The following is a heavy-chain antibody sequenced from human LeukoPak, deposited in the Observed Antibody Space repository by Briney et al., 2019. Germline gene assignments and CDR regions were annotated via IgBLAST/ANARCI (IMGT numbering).Heavy chain of an antibody. CDR2: TYPGDSDT. CDR1: GYTFTSYW. V-gene: IGHV5-51*01. J-gene: IGHJ4*02. CDR3: ARHRPYYDSSGPDY. Sequence: GESLKISCKGSGYTFTSYWIGWVRQMPGKGLEWMGITYPGDSDTKYSPSFQGQVTISADKSISTAYLQWSRLKTSDTAIYYCARHRPYYDSSGPDYWGQGTLVTVSS. D-gene: IGHD3-22*01.